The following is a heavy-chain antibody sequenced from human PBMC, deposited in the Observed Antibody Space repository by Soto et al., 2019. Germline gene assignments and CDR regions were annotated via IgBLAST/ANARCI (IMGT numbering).Heavy chain of an antibody. J-gene: IGHJ4*02. CDR2: INHSGST. V-gene: IGHV4-39*01. CDR1: DGSMNSDSSY. Sequence: QLPLQESGPGLVKPSETLSLTCRVSDGSMNSDSSYWGWIRQPPGKGLEWIGVINHSGSTYHNLSLKGRDTVSVDGSKNSFSLKLTSMTGADTAVYYCARLGGYVSVGYYYLWDSWGQGTLVTVSS. D-gene: IGHD3-22*01. CDR3: ARLGGYVSVGYYYLWDS.